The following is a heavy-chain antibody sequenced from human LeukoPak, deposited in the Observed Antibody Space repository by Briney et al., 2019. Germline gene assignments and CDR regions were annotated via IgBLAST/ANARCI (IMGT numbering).Heavy chain of an antibody. J-gene: IGHJ3*02. D-gene: IGHD3-3*01. CDR1: GFTFDDYG. V-gene: IGHV3-20*04. CDR3: AREGDFWSGYYTGDDAFYI. CDR2: INWNGGST. Sequence: PGGSLRLSCAASGFTFDDYGMSWVRQAPGRGLEWVSGINWNGGSTGYADSVKGRFTISRDNAKNSLYLQMNSLRAEDTALYYCAREGDFWSGYYTGDDAFYIWGQGTMVTVSS.